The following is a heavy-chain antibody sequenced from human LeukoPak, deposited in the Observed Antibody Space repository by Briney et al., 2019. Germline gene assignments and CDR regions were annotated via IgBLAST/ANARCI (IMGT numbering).Heavy chain of an antibody. V-gene: IGHV3-53*01. CDR3: ARDIAAAGYFDY. CDR1: GFTVSSNY. D-gene: IGHD6-13*01. CDR2: IYSGGST. Sequence: GGSLRLSCAAPGFTVSSNYMSWVRQAPGKGLEWVSVIYSGGSTYYADSVKGRFTISRDNSKNTLYLQMNSLRAEDTAVYYCARDIAAAGYFDYWGQGTLVTVSS. J-gene: IGHJ4*02.